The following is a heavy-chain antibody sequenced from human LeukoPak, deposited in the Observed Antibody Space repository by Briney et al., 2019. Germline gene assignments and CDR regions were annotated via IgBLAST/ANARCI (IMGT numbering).Heavy chain of an antibody. CDR2: IRSTANGYAT. Sequence: PGGSLRLSYAAAAFTFSSSALHWVRQPSGKWLGWVGRIRSTANGYATAYAASVKGRFTISREDSKTTAYLQMDSLKTEDTAVYYCTGNYYRSGSYADFDYWGQGTLVTVSS. V-gene: IGHV3-73*01. CDR3: TGNYYRSGSYADFDY. D-gene: IGHD3-10*01. CDR1: AFTFSSSA. J-gene: IGHJ4*02.